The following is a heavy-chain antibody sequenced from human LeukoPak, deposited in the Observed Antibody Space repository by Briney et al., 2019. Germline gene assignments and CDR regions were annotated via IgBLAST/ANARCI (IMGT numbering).Heavy chain of an antibody. CDR3: ARGHYDVLAASYKWTPDY. Sequence: GGSLRLSCAASGFTFNTFNMNWVRQAPGKGLEWVSSITSGGDDIYYADSVKGRFTTSRDNAKNSLSLQLNRLRVEDTAVYYCARGHYDVLAASYKWTPDYWGQGTLVTVSS. D-gene: IGHD3-9*01. V-gene: IGHV3-21*01. CDR2: ITSGGDDI. CDR1: GFTFNTFN. J-gene: IGHJ4*02.